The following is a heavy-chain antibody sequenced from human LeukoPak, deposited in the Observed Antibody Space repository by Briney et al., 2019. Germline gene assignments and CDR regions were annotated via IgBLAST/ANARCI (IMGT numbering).Heavy chain of an antibody. CDR2: INHSGST. Sequence: SETLSLTCAVYGGSFSGYYWSWIRQPPGKGLEWIGEINHSGSTNYNPSLKSRVTISVDTSKNQFSLKLSSVTAADTAVYYRARPITGTDYGGGNWFDPWGQGTLVTVSS. J-gene: IGHJ5*02. V-gene: IGHV4-34*01. D-gene: IGHD1-7*01. CDR3: ARPITGTDYGGGNWFDP. CDR1: GGSFSGYY.